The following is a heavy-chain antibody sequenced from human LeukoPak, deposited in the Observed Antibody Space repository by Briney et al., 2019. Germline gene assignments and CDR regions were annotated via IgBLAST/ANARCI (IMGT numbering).Heavy chain of an antibody. Sequence: SETLSLTCTVSGGSISSSSYYWGWIRQPPGKGLEWIGSIYYSGSTYYNPSLKSRVTISVDTSMNQFSLKLSSVTAADTAVYYCAGHEAGRYSSGWYDYWGQGTLVTVSS. D-gene: IGHD6-19*01. CDR1: GGSISSSSYY. CDR2: IYYSGST. V-gene: IGHV4-39*01. CDR3: AGHEAGRYSSGWYDY. J-gene: IGHJ4*02.